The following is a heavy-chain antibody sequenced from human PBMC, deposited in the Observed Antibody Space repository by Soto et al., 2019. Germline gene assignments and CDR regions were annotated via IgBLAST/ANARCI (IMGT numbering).Heavy chain of an antibody. J-gene: IGHJ6*02. CDR1: GFTFSSYW. CDR2: IKQDGSEK. Sequence: GGSLRLSCAASGFTFSSYWMSWVRQAPGKGLEWVANIKQDGSEKYYVDSVKGRFTISRDNAKNSLYLQMNSLRAEDTAVYYCARVRQQLDMGGDGMDVWGQGTTVTVSS. CDR3: ARVRQQLDMGGDGMDV. D-gene: IGHD6-13*01. V-gene: IGHV3-7*01.